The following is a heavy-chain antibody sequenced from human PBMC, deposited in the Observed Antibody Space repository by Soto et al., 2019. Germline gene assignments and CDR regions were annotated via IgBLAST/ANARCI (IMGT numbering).Heavy chain of an antibody. V-gene: IGHV3-23*01. Sequence: HPGGSLRLSCAASGFTFSSYAMSWVRQAPGKGLEWVSAISGSGGSTYYADSVKGRFTISRDNSKNTLYLQMNSLRAEDTAVYYCAKEGPYGGEIYYYYYGMDVWGQGTTVTVSS. CDR2: ISGSGGST. D-gene: IGHD2-21*01. CDR1: GFTFSSYA. J-gene: IGHJ6*02. CDR3: AKEGPYGGEIYYYYYGMDV.